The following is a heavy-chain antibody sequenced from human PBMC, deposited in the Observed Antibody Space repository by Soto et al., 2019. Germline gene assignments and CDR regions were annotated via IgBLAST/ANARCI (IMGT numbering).Heavy chain of an antibody. CDR1: GYTFTSYG. CDR3: ARHGLIYYGSGSFYYYYGMDV. Sequence: ASVKVSCKASGYTFTSYGISWVRQAPGQGLEWMGWISAYNGNTNYEQKLQGRVTMTTDTSTSTAYMELRSLRSDDTAVYYCARHGLIYYGSGSFYYYYGMDVWGQGTTVTVSS. J-gene: IGHJ6*02. D-gene: IGHD3-10*01. CDR2: ISAYNGNT. V-gene: IGHV1-18*01.